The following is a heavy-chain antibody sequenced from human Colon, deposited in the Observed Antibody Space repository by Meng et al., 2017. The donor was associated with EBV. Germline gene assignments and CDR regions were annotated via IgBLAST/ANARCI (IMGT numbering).Heavy chain of an antibody. J-gene: IGHJ4*02. Sequence: QVQVQQWGAGLLKPLETLSLTCGVYGSSFSGYYWTWIRQPPGKGLEWVAEINYSGNTNYSPSLKSRVTISIDTSKNQFSLKLSSVTAADTAIYYCARRLAALDYWGQGTLVTVSS. V-gene: IGHV4-34*01. CDR3: ARRLAALDY. CDR1: GSSFSGYY. D-gene: IGHD6-19*01. CDR2: INYSGNT.